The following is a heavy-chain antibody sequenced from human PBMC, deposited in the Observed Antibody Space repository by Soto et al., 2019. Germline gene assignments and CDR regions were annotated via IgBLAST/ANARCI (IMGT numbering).Heavy chain of an antibody. V-gene: IGHV4-59*01. D-gene: IGHD1-20*01. CDR1: GGSISSYY. CDR2: IFYSGST. CDR3: ARDGATEGIT. J-gene: IGHJ5*02. Sequence: QVQLQESGPGLVKPSETLSLTCTVSGGSISSYYWSWVRQPPGQGLEWIGYIFYSGSTNYNPSLKSRVTISVDTSKRQFSLRLSSVTAADTAVYYCARDGATEGITWGQGTLVTVSS.